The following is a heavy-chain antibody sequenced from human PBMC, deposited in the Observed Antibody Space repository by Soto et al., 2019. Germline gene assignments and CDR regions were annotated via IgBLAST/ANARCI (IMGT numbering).Heavy chain of an antibody. J-gene: IGHJ6*03. V-gene: IGHV3-23*01. Sequence: PGGSLRLSCAASGFTFSSYAMSWVRQAPGKGLEWVSAISGSGGSTYYADSVKGRFTISRDNSKNTLYLQMNSLRAEDTAVYYCAKDLLGVVAALNRRYYYYYYMDVWGKGTTVTVS. D-gene: IGHD2-15*01. CDR1: GFTFSSYA. CDR2: ISGSGGST. CDR3: AKDLLGVVAALNRRYYYYYYMDV.